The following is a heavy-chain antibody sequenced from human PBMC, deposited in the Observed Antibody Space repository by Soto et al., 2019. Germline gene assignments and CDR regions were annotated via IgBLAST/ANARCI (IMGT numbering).Heavy chain of an antibody. CDR3: ARAGWFGDYYYYGMDV. D-gene: IGHD3-10*01. V-gene: IGHV4-59*01. J-gene: IGHJ6*02. CDR1: GGSISSYY. CDR2: IYYSGST. Sequence: ETLSLTCTVSGGSISSYYWSWIRQPPGKGLEWIGYIYYSGSTNYNPSLKSRVTISVDTSKNQFSLKLSSVTAADTAVYYCARAGWFGDYYYYGMDVWGQGTTVTVSS.